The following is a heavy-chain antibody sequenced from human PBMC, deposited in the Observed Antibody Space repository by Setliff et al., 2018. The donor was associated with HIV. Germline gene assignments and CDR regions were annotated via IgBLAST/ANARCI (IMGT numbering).Heavy chain of an antibody. Sequence: GASLKISCAASGFPFSNYCMNWVRQAPGKGLQWLSYISSSGDSVYGDSMKGRITISRDKANNSLYLQIHSLTAEDTAVYYCAIEDGCGGHYHSWGQGTLVTVSS. CDR1: GFPFSNYC. D-gene: IGHD2-21*01. J-gene: IGHJ4*02. V-gene: IGHV3-48*01. CDR3: AIEDGCGGHYHS. CDR2: ISSSGDSV.